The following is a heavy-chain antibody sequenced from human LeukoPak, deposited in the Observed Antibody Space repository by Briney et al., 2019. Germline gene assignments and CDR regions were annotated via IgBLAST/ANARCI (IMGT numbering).Heavy chain of an antibody. CDR3: ARAGYYDSSGYYYYPY. Sequence: GGSPRLSCAASGFTFSDYYMSWIRQAPGKGLEWVSYISSSGSTIYYADSVKGRFTISRDNAKNSLYLQMNSLRAEDTAVYYCARAGYYDSSGYYYYPYWGQGTLVTVSS. J-gene: IGHJ4*02. CDR1: GFTFSDYY. CDR2: ISSSGSTI. D-gene: IGHD3-22*01. V-gene: IGHV3-11*01.